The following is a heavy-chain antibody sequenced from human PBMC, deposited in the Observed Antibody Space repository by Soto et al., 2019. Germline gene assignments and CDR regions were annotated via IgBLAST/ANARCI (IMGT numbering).Heavy chain of an antibody. CDR3: ARVNTAMAEPFDY. CDR1: GYTFTSYA. D-gene: IGHD5-18*01. J-gene: IGHJ4*02. V-gene: IGHV1-46*01. CDR2: INPSGGST. Sequence: ASVKVSCKASGYTFTSYAMHWVRQAPGQGLEWMGIINPSGGSTVYAQKFQGRVTMTRDTSTSTVYMEMSSLRSEDTAVYYCARVNTAMAEPFDYWGQGTPVTVSS.